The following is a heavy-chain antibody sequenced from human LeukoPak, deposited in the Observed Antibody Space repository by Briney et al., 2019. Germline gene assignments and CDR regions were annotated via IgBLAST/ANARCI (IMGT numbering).Heavy chain of an antibody. CDR3: AKEYDSSGYYYEYDY. D-gene: IGHD3-22*01. Sequence: GGSLRLSCAASGFTFSSYAMHWVRQAPGKGLEWVAVISYDGSNKYYADSVKGRFTISRDSSNNTLYLQMNSLRAEDTAMYYCAKEYDSSGYYYEYDYWGQGTLVTVSS. V-gene: IGHV3-30*04. J-gene: IGHJ4*02. CDR2: ISYDGSNK. CDR1: GFTFSSYA.